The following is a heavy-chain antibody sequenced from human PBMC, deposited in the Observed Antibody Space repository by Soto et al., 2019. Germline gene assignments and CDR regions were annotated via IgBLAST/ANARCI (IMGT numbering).Heavy chain of an antibody. CDR3: ASLYYYDSSGYPRWAFDI. CDR2: ISAYNGNT. CDR1: GYTFTSYG. V-gene: IGHV1-18*04. D-gene: IGHD3-22*01. J-gene: IGHJ3*02. Sequence: QVQLVQSGAEVKKPGASVKVSCKASGYTFTSYGISWVRQAPGQGLEWMGWISAYNGNTNYAQKLQGRVTMTTDTSTSTAYMELSSLRSDDTAVYYCASLYYYDSSGYPRWAFDIWGQGTMVTVSS.